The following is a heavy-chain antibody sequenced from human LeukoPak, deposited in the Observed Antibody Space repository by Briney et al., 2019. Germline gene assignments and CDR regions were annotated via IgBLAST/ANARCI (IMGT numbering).Heavy chain of an antibody. J-gene: IGHJ5*02. CDR1: GGSLCSSSYS. V-gene: IGHV4-39*07. CDR3: ARGHGSSYRFDP. CDR2: IYYSGST. D-gene: IGHD6-13*01. Sequence: PSETLSLTRTVSGGSLCSSSYSRGWICQPPGEGVEWIGSIYYSGSTYYNPSLKSRVTISVDTSKNQFSLKLSSVTAADTAFYYCARGHGSSYRFDPWGQGTLVTVSS.